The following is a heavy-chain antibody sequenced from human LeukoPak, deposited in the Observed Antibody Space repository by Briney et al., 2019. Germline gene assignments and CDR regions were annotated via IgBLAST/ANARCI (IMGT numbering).Heavy chain of an antibody. CDR1: GGTFSSYA. CDR3: ARSGYSYMGTFDY. J-gene: IGHJ4*02. D-gene: IGHD5-18*01. CDR2: IIPIFGTA. V-gene: IGHV1-69*13. Sequence: ASVKVSCKASGGTFSSYAISWVRQAPGQGLEWMGGIIPIFGTANYAQKFQGRVTITADESTSTAYMELSSLRSEDTAVYYCARSGYSYMGTFDYWGQGTLVTVSS.